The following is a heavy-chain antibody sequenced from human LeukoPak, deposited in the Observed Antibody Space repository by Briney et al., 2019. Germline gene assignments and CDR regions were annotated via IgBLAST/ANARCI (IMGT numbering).Heavy chain of an antibody. J-gene: IGHJ5*02. CDR1: GRSISSYY. CDR2: IYYSGST. V-gene: IGHV4-59*01. CDR3: ARGPKGYAP. D-gene: IGHD1-1*01. Sequence: SETLSLTCTVSGRSISSYYWSWIRQPPGKGLEWIGYIYYSGSTNYNPSPKSRVTISVDTSKNQFSLKLSSVTAADTAVYYCARGPKGYAPWGQGTLVTVSS.